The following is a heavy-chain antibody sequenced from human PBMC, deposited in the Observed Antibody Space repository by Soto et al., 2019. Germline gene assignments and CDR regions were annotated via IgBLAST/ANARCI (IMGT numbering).Heavy chain of an antibody. CDR3: SREEVPQWFTRGYYGMDV. CDR2: INHSGST. Sequence: PSETLSLTCAVYGGSFSGYYWTWIRQPPGKGLEWIGDINHSGSTNYNSSIKSRVTISVDTSKNQLSLNLRSVTAADTAVYYCSREEVPQWFTRGYYGMDVWGQGTTVTVSS. CDR1: GGSFSGYY. V-gene: IGHV4-34*01. D-gene: IGHD2-2*01. J-gene: IGHJ6*02.